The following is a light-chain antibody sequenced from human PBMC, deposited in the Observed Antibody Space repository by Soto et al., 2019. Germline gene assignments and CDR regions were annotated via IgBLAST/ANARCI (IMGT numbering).Light chain of an antibody. CDR3: HQYGGSPGA. V-gene: IGKV3-20*01. J-gene: IGKJ1*01. CDR1: QPITRTY. CDR2: STS. Sequence: EVVLTQSPGTLSLSPGERAILSCRASQPITRTYLAWYQQKPGQAPRLLVYSTSSRATGISGRFSGSGSGTDFTLTISRLEPEDFAMYYCHQYGGSPGAFGQGTRVEIK.